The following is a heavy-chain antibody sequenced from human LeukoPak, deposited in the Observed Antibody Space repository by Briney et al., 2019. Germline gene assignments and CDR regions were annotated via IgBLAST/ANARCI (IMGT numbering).Heavy chain of an antibody. Sequence: GGSLRLSCAASGFTVNSNYMSWVRQAPGKGLEWVSVIYSGGSTYYADSVKGRFTISRDNAKNSLYLQMNSLRVEDTAVYYCAKGYCSSTSCYWRGFGYWGQGTLVTVSS. V-gene: IGHV3-53*01. J-gene: IGHJ4*02. D-gene: IGHD2-2*01. CDR3: AKGYCSSTSCYWRGFGY. CDR2: IYSGGST. CDR1: GFTVNSNY.